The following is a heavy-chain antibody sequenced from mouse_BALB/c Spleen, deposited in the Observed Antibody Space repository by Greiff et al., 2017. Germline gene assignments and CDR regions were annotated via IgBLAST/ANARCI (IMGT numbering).Heavy chain of an antibody. D-gene: IGHD1-1*01. CDR2: IDPENGNT. V-gene: IGHV14-1*02. Sequence: EVQLQQSGAELVRPGALVKLSCKASGFNIKDYYMHWVKQRPEQGLEWIGWIDPENGNTIYDPKFQGKASITADTSSNTAYLQLSSLTSEDTAVYYCARNYYGSYYFDYWGQGTTLTVSS. CDR3: ARNYYGSYYFDY. J-gene: IGHJ2*01. CDR1: GFNIKDYY.